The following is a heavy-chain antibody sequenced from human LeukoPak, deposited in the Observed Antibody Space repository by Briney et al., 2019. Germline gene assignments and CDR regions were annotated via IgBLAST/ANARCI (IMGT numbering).Heavy chain of an antibody. Sequence: PGGPLRLSCAVSGFTFSDYALHWVRQAPGKGPQWVAFISYDGNNKYYADSMKGRFTISRDNAKNSLYLQMNSLRAEDTAVYYCARALWSGPVYYGMDVWGQGTTVTVSS. CDR2: ISYDGNNK. D-gene: IGHD3-10*01. V-gene: IGHV3-30-3*01. CDR3: ARALWSGPVYYGMDV. CDR1: GFTFSDYA. J-gene: IGHJ6*02.